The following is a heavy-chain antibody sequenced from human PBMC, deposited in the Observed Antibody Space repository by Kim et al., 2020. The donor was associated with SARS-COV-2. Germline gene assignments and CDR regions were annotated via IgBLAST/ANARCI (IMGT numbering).Heavy chain of an antibody. D-gene: IGHD2-15*01. Sequence: SETLSLTCAVYGGSFSGYYWSWIRQPPGKGLEWIGEINHSGSTNYNPSLKSRVTISVDTSKNQFSLKLSSVTAADTAVYYCASVVILGYCSGGSCPIQHWGQGTLVTVSS. CDR2: INHSGST. CDR3: ASVVILGYCSGGSCPIQH. CDR1: GGSFSGYY. J-gene: IGHJ1*01. V-gene: IGHV4-34*01.